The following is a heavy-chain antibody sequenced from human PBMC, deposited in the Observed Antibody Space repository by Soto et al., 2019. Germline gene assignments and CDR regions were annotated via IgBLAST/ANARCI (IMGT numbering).Heavy chain of an antibody. Sequence: SETLSLTCSVSGGSISSYCWSWIRQPPGKGLEWIGYIYYSGSTNYNPSLKGRVTISVDTSKNQFSLKLSSVTAADTAVYYCARHHSGFHTGHFDYWGQGTQVTVSS. V-gene: IGHV4-59*08. CDR1: GGSISSYC. CDR2: IYYSGST. D-gene: IGHD6-19*01. CDR3: ARHHSGFHTGHFDY. J-gene: IGHJ4*02.